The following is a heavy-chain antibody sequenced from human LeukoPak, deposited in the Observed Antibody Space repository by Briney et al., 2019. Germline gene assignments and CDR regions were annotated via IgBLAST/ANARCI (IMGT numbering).Heavy chain of an antibody. Sequence: PGGSLRLSCAASGFTFSSYEMNWVRQAPGKGLEWVSYISSSGSTIYYADSVKGRFTISRDNSKNTLYLQMNSLRAEDTAVYYCAKVSGSGSRSYYYYYMDVWGKGTTVTISS. CDR1: GFTFSSYE. D-gene: IGHD3-10*01. CDR3: AKVSGSGSRSYYYYYMDV. CDR2: ISSSGSTI. V-gene: IGHV3-48*03. J-gene: IGHJ6*03.